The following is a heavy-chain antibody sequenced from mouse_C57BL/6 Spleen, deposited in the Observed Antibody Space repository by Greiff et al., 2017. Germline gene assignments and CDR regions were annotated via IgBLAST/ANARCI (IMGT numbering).Heavy chain of an antibody. D-gene: IGHD2-4*01. CDR1: GYTFTSYW. V-gene: IGHV1-55*01. Sequence: QVQLQQPGAELVKPGASVKMSCKASGYTFTSYWITWVKQRPGQGLEWIGDIYPGSGSTNYNEKFKSKATLTVDTSSSTAYMQLSSLTSEDSAVYYCARGGLRQRGTDYGGQGTTLTVSS. CDR3: ARGGLRQRGTDY. CDR2: IYPGSGST. J-gene: IGHJ2*01.